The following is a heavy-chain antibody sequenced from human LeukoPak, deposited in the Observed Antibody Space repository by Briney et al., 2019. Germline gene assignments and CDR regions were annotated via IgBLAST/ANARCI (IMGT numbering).Heavy chain of an antibody. V-gene: IGHV3-23*01. CDR1: GFTFSSYA. CDR2: ISGSGGYT. D-gene: IGHD3-22*01. Sequence: GGSLRLSCAASGFTFSSYAMSWVRQAPGKGLEWVSAISGSGGYTYYADSVKGRFTISRDNSKNTLYLQMNSLRAEDTAVYYCAKGRYESSGFNWAAWGQGTLVTVSS. J-gene: IGHJ4*02. CDR3: AKGRYESSGFNWAA.